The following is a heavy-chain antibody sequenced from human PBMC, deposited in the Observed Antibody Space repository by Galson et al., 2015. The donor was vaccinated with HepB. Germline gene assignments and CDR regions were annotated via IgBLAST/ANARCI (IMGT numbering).Heavy chain of an antibody. CDR2: ISHSGST. Sequence: ETLSLTCAVYGGSFSGYYWSWIRQPPGKGLEWIGEISHSGSTNYNPSLKSRVTISVDTSKNQFSLKLSSVTAADTAVYYCAIVWSGYQGEAFDIWGQGTMVTVSS. D-gene: IGHD3-3*01. CDR3: AIVWSGYQGEAFDI. V-gene: IGHV4-34*01. CDR1: GGSFSGYY. J-gene: IGHJ3*02.